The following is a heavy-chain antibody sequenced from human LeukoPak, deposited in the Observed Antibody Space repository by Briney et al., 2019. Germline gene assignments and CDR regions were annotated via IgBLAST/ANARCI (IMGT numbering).Heavy chain of an antibody. V-gene: IGHV3-30-3*01. CDR2: ISYDGSNK. CDR3: ARPRIGNYFDY. Sequence: PGGSLRLSCAASGFTFSSYAMHCVRQAPGKGLEWVAVISYDGSNKYYADSVKGRFTISRDNSKNTLYLQMNSLRAEDTAVYYCARPRIGNYFDYWGQGTLVTVSS. J-gene: IGHJ4*02. CDR1: GFTFSSYA. D-gene: IGHD3-3*02.